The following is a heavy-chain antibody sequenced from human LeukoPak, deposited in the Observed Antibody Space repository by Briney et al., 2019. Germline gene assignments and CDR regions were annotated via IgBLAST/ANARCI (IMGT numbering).Heavy chain of an antibody. CDR3: ARDRVEVFDY. D-gene: IGHD2-15*01. J-gene: IGHJ4*02. CDR2: ISSSSSYI. Sequence: GGPLRLSCAASGFPFSSYRMNWVRQPPGKGLDWVSSISSSSSYIYYADSVKGRFTISRDNAKNSLYLQMNSLRAEDTAVYYCARDRVEVFDYWGQGTLVTVSS. CDR1: GFPFSSYR. V-gene: IGHV3-21*01.